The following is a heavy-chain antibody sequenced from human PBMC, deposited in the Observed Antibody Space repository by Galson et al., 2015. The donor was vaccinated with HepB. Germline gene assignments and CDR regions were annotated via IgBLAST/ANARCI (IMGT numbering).Heavy chain of an antibody. CDR3: GKEGEPLGGWIDP. CDR1: GSPFSDYG. J-gene: IGHJ5*02. V-gene: IGHV3-30*02. CDR2: IRYDGRTK. D-gene: IGHD1-14*01. Sequence: SLRLSCAVSGSPFSDYGTYWLRQGPGKGLEWVASIRYDGRTKSYGDFVGGRFTISRDIAKNTLYLQMTSLRPKDTAVYYCGKEGEPLGGWIDPWGQGTQVIVSS.